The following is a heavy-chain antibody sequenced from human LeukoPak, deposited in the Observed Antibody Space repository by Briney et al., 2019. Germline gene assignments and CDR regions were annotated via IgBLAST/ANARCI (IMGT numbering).Heavy chain of an antibody. CDR2: IYYSGST. J-gene: IGHJ4*02. V-gene: IGHV4-59*01. D-gene: IGHD3-22*01. Sequence: SETLSLTRTVSGGSISSYYWSWIRQPPGKGLEWIGYIYYSGSTNYNPSLKSRVTISVDTSKNQFSLKLSSVTAADTAVYYCARGAGIKGTRIARGYYDSSGYRGVDYWGQGTLVTVSS. CDR3: ARGAGIKGTRIARGYYDSSGYRGVDY. CDR1: GGSISSYY.